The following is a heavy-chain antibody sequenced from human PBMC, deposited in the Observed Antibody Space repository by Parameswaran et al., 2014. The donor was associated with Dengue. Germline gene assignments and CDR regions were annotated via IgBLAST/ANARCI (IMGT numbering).Heavy chain of an antibody. D-gene: IGHD2-21*02. V-gene: IGHV4-39*07. CDR3: AREKVAAIRYFDY. Sequence: WIRQPPGKGLEWIGTIEFSGRTYYNPSLESRVTISVDRSNNQFSLNMRSVTAADTAVYYCAREKVAAIRYFDYWAQGTLVTVSS. CDR2: IEFSGRT. J-gene: IGHJ4*02.